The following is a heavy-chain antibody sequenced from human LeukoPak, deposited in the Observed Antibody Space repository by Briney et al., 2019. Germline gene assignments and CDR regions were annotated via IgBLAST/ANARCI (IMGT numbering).Heavy chain of an antibody. J-gene: IGHJ5*02. CDR2: INHSGST. Sequence: SETLSLTCAVYGGSFSGYYWSWIRQPPGKGLEWIGEINHSGSTNYNPSLKSRVTISVDTSKNQFSLKLSSVTAADTAVYYCARVWKPAERYSCGIVRDNWFDPWGQGTLVTVSS. CDR1: GGSFSGYY. CDR3: ARVWKPAERYSCGIVRDNWFDP. D-gene: IGHD5-18*01. V-gene: IGHV4-34*01.